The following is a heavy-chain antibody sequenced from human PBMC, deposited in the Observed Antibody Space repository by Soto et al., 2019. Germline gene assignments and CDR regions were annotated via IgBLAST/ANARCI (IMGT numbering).Heavy chain of an antibody. Sequence: GESLKISCKISGYSFISNWIGWVRQMPGKGLEWMGIIYSDDSDTRYSPSFHGQVTISADKSISTAYLQWSSLKASDSAIYYCARYRLRRSGGYSYYFDYWGQGTLVTVSS. D-gene: IGHD3-10*01. CDR1: GYSFISNW. CDR3: ARYRLRRSGGYSYYFDY. CDR2: IYSDDSDT. J-gene: IGHJ4*02. V-gene: IGHV5-51*01.